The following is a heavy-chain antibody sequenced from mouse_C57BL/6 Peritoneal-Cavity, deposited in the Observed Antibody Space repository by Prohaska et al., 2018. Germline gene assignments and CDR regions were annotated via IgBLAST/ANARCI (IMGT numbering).Heavy chain of an antibody. J-gene: IGHJ2*01. D-gene: IGHD2-1*01. CDR2: IRSKSNNYAT. CDR1: GFSFNTYA. V-gene: IGHV10-1*01. CDR3: VRGCGNYDY. Sequence: EVQLVESGGGLVQPKGSLKLSCAASGFSFNTYAMNWVRPAPGKGLEWVARIRSKSNNYATYYADSVKDRFTIYRDDSESMLYLQRNNLKTEDTAMYYCVRGCGNYDYWGQGTTLTVSS.